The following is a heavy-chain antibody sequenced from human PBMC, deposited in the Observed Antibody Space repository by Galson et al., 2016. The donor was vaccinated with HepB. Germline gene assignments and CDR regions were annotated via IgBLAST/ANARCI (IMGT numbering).Heavy chain of an antibody. CDR3: ARQGVIQAAGIDY. CDR1: GFTVSDNH. Sequence: SLRLSCAAAGFTVSDNHVTWIRQAPGKGLECVSVIFGRGNTYYADSVEGRFTIPRDKSTNTAYLQWRSLKASDSAMYYCARQGVIQAAGIDYWGQGAMVTVSS. J-gene: IGHJ4*02. V-gene: IGHV3-53*01. D-gene: IGHD6-19*01. CDR2: IFGRGNT.